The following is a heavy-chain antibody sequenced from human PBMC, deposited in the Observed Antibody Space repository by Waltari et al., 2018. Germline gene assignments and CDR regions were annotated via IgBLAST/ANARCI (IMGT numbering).Heavy chain of an antibody. Sequence: QVQLVESGGGVVQPGKSLKLSCAASGFTFSNHAMHLVRQAPGKGLDWVAVISSDGKYDYDSDSVRGRFTISRDNSKNTLYLQMDNLRAGDTAVYYCARDRGSHCSSSSCYDTFDYWGQGTLVTVSS. J-gene: IGHJ4*02. CDR3: ARDRGSHCSSSSCYDTFDY. CDR1: GFTFSNHA. D-gene: IGHD2-2*01. CDR2: ISSDGKYD. V-gene: IGHV3-30*01.